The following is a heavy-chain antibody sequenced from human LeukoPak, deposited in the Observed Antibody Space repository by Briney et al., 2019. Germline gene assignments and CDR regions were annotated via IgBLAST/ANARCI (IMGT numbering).Heavy chain of an antibody. D-gene: IGHD2-8*01. J-gene: IGHJ4*02. Sequence: GGSLRLSCAASGFTFSSCWMTWVRQAPGKGLEWVANIKQDGNEKYYVDSVKGRFSISRDNAKNSVYLQMNSLRAEDTAVYYCAREVWLDYWGQGTLVTVTS. CDR1: GFTFSSCW. CDR3: AREVWLDY. V-gene: IGHV3-7*01. CDR2: IKQDGNEK.